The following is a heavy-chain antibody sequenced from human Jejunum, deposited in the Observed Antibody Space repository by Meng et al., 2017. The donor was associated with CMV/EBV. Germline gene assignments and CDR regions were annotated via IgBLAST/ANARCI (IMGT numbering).Heavy chain of an antibody. Sequence: FTFSSYDMQWVRQAPGKGLEWVAFIKYDGSNEDYADSVKGRFTISRDNSKNMLFLQMNSLRSEDTAIYYCARMSTISGRPYFYGLDVWGQGTTVTVSS. CDR2: IKYDGSNE. CDR3: ARMSTISGRPYFYGLDV. CDR1: FTFSSYD. J-gene: IGHJ6*02. V-gene: IGHV3-30*02. D-gene: IGHD6-6*01.